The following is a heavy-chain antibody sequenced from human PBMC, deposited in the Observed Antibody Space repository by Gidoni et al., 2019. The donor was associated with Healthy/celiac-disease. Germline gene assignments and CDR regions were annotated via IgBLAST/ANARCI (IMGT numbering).Heavy chain of an antibody. Sequence: QVQLQESGQGLVKPSETLSLTCTVSGYSISSGYYWGWIRQPPGKGLEWIGSIYHSGSTYYNPSLKSRVTISVDTSKNQFSLKLSSVTAADTAVYYCAVDTYYDFWSGYYKGPFDYWGQGTLVTVSS. CDR3: AVDTYYDFWSGYYKGPFDY. CDR1: GYSISSGYY. V-gene: IGHV4-38-2*02. J-gene: IGHJ4*02. D-gene: IGHD3-3*01. CDR2: IYHSGST.